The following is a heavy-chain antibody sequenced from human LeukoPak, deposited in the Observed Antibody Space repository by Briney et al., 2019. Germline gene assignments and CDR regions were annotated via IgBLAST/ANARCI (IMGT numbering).Heavy chain of an antibody. V-gene: IGHV3-23*01. D-gene: IGHD3-22*01. CDR2: ISGSGGST. CDR1: GFTFSSYA. J-gene: IGHJ4*02. Sequence: GGSLRLSCAASGFTFSSYAMSWVRQAPGKGLEWVSAISGSGGSTYYADSVKGRFTISRDNSKNTLYLQMNSLRAEDTAVYYCAKDTNHYYDSSGYTRALGYWGQGTLVTVSS. CDR3: AKDTNHYYDSSGYTRALGY.